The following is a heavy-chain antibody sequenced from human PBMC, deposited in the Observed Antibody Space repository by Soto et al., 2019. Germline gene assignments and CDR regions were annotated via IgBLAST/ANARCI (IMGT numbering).Heavy chain of an antibody. V-gene: IGHV3-15*07. CDR3: STVSYLNMIAVRLDY. D-gene: IGHD3-22*01. CDR2: IKSKTAGGTT. CDR1: GFIFSNAW. J-gene: IGHJ4*01. Sequence: GGSLRLSCAASGFIFSNAWINWVRQAPGKGLEWVGRIKSKTAGGTTDYAAPVKGRFAISRDDSKNIVYMQMNSLKTEDTAVFYCSTVSYLNMIAVRLDYGGHGPRVTVSS.